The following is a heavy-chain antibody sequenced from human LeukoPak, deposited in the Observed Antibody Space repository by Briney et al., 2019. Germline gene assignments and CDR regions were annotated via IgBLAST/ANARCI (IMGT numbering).Heavy chain of an antibody. D-gene: IGHD1-26*01. CDR3: ARVSAGYSGSYGDY. Sequence: SSETLSLTCTVSGYSISSGYYWGWIRQPPGKGLEWIGSIYHSGSTYYNPSLKSRVTISVDTSKNQFSLRLNSVTAADTAVYYCARVSAGYSGSYGDYWGQGTLVTVSS. V-gene: IGHV4-38-2*02. CDR2: IYHSGST. J-gene: IGHJ4*02. CDR1: GYSISSGYY.